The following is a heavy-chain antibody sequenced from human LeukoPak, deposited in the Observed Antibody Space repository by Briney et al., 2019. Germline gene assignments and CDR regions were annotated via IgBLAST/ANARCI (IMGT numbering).Heavy chain of an antibody. CDR2: INHSGST. J-gene: IGHJ4*02. D-gene: IGHD6-6*01. Sequence: SETLSLTCAVPGGSPIGYYRSSRSQPPGKGLEWIGEINHSGSTNYNPSLKSRVTISVDTSKNQFSLKLSSVTAADTAVYYCADNARVSSDYWGQGTLVTVSS. CDR1: GGSPIGYY. CDR3: ADNARVSSDY. V-gene: IGHV4-34*01.